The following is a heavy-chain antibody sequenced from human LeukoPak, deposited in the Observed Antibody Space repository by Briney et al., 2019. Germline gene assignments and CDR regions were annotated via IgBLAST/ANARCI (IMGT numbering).Heavy chain of an antibody. CDR2: MNPKTGDR. CDR3: ARAKWELLENWFDP. D-gene: IGHD1-26*01. J-gene: IGHJ5*02. CDR1: GYTFTNYD. V-gene: IGHV1-8*02. Sequence: ASVKVSCKASGYTFTNYDINWVRQATGQGLEWMGWMNPKTGDRRYAQKLQGRVTMTTDTSTSTAYMELRSLRSDDTAVYYCARAKWELLENWFDPWGQGTLVTVSS.